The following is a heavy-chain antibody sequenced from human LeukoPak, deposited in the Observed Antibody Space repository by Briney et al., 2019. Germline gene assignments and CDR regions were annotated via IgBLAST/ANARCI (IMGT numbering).Heavy chain of an antibody. D-gene: IGHD6-13*01. V-gene: IGHV3-30*18. CDR2: ISYDGSNK. CDR3: AKVAIAAAGTPDY. Sequence: GGSLRLSCAASGFTFSSYGMPWVRQAPGKGLGWVAVISYDGSNKYYADSVKRRFTISRDNSKNTLYLQMNSLGAEDTAVYYCAKVAIAAAGTPDYWGQGTLVTVSS. J-gene: IGHJ4*02. CDR1: GFTFSSYG.